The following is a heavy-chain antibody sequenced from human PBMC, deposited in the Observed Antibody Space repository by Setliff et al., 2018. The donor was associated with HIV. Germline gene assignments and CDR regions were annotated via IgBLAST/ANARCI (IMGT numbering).Heavy chain of an antibody. D-gene: IGHD2-15*01. CDR3: ARVTTVVTDPLYYHYMDV. Sequence: SVKVSCKASGGTFSSYAISWVRQAPGQGLEWMGGIIPIFNTANYAQKFQGRVTITADESTSTAYMELSSLRYGDTAVYYCARVTTVVTDPLYYHYMDVWGKGTTVTVSS. V-gene: IGHV1-69*13. CDR1: GGTFSSYA. CDR2: IIPIFNTA. J-gene: IGHJ6*03.